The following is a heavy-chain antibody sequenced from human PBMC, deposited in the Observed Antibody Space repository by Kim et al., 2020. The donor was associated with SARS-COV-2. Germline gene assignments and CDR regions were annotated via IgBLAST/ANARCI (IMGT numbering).Heavy chain of an antibody. V-gene: IGHV4-59*01. D-gene: IGHD6-19*01. CDR2: IYYSGST. CDR1: GGSISSYY. J-gene: IGHJ6*02. CDR3: ARGHGIAVAGRYYYYGMDV. Sequence: SETLSLTCTVSGGSISSYYWSWIRQPPGKGLEWIGYIYYSGSTNYNPSLKSRVTISVDTSKNQFSLKLSSVTAADTAVYYCARGHGIAVAGRYYYYGMDVWGQGTTVTVSS.